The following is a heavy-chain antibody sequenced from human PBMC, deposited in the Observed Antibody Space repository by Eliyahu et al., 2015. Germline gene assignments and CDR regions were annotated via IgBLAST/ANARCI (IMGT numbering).Heavy chain of an antibody. CDR2: FYYSGST. V-gene: IGHV4-39*01. Sequence: LQQESGPGLVKPSETLSLTCTVSGGSINTSSYYWGWIRPPPGKGLEWIGTFYYSGSTYYNPSLKNRVTISVDTSKNQFSLKLTSVTAADTAVYFCARQGGGGRSFDFWGQGTLVTVSS. J-gene: IGHJ4*02. CDR1: GGSINTSSYY. D-gene: IGHD3-16*01. CDR3: ARQGGGGRSFDF.